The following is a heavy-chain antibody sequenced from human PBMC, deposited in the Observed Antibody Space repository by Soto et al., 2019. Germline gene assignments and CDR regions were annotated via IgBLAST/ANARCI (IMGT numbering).Heavy chain of an antibody. D-gene: IGHD3-10*02. CDR2: INHSGST. Sequence: SETLSLTCAVYGGSFSGYYRSWIRQSPGKGLEWIGEINHSGSTNYNPSLESRVTISVDTSKNQFSLKLSSVTAADTAVYYCALVRGVTPYNYYYGMDVWGQGTTVTVSS. V-gene: IGHV4-34*01. CDR3: ALVRGVTPYNYYYGMDV. J-gene: IGHJ6*02. CDR1: GGSFSGYY.